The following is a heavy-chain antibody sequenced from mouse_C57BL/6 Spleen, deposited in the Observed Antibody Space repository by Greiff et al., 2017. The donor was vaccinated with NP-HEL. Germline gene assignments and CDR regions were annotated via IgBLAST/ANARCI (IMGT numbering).Heavy chain of an antibody. Sequence: VHVKQSGAELVRPGASVKLSCTASGFNIKDYYMHWVKQRPEQGLEWIGRIDPEDGDTEYAPKFQGKATMTADTSSNTAYLQLSSLTSEDTAVYYCTPYYYGFPLAYWGQGTLVTVSA. J-gene: IGHJ3*01. CDR2: IDPEDGDT. V-gene: IGHV14-1*01. D-gene: IGHD1-1*01. CDR1: GFNIKDYY. CDR3: TPYYYGFPLAY.